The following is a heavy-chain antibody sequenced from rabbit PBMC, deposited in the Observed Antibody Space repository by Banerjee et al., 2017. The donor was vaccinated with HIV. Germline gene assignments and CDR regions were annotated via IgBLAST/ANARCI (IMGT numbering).Heavy chain of an antibody. V-gene: IGHV1S40*01. CDR3: ARDLAGVIGWNFDL. CDR2: IYTGSGGYT. Sequence: QSLEESGGDLVKPGASLTLTCTASGLDFSSSNWISWVRQAPGKGLEWIGSIYTGSGGYTHYATWARGRFTISKTSSTTVTLQMTSLTAADTATYFCARDLAGVIGWNFDLWGQGTLVTVS. J-gene: IGHJ4*01. D-gene: IGHD4-1*01. CDR1: GLDFSSSNW.